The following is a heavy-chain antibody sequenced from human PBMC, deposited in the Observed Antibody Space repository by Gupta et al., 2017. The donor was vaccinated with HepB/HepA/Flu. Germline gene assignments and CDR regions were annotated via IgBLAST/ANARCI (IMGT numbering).Heavy chain of an antibody. V-gene: IGHV3-23*05. CDR1: GFTFSSYA. CDR2: IDRSATTT. J-gene: IGHJ4*02. Sequence: VQLLESGGGLVQTGGSLRLSCAASGFTFSSYAMGWVRQGPGKGLEWVSNIDRSATTTHYADSVKGRFTISRDNSRNTLDLQMNSLRAEDTAVDYCAKRYGAGGHCEYWGQGTLVTVSS. D-gene: IGHD3-9*01. CDR3: AKRYGAGGHCEY.